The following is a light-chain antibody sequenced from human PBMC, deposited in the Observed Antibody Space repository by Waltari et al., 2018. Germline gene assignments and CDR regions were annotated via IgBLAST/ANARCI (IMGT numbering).Light chain of an antibody. J-gene: IGLJ2*01. CDR2: AVS. CDR3: SSYAGSSKGV. V-gene: IGLV2-23*02. CDR1: SRDVANYKR. Sequence: QSALTQPASVSGSPGQSITISCTGTSRDVANYKRVSWYQQHPGKAPKLMIYAVSKRPSGVSDRFSGSKSGDMASLTISGLQPEDEAEYFCSSYAGSSKGVFGGGTKVTVL.